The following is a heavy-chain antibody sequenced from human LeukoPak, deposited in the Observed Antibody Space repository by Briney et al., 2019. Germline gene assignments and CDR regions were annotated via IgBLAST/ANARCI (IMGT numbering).Heavy chain of an antibody. D-gene: IGHD3-10*01. CDR3: AKVSYFGSGSFIFDC. CDR2: ISDSGTST. Sequence: GGSLRLSCAASGFTFSNYAMTWVRQAPGKGLEWGSSISDSGTSTYYADSVKGRFTISRDNSKNTLFLQMNSLGAEATAIYYCAKVSYFGSGSFIFDCWGQGTLVTVSS. CDR1: GFTFSNYA. V-gene: IGHV3-23*01. J-gene: IGHJ4*02.